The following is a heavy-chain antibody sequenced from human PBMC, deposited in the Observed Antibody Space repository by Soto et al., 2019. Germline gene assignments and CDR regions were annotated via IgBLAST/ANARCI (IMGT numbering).Heavy chain of an antibody. Sequence: PGGSLRLSCAAFRFTFSGYWMYWVRQAPGKGLMWVSRIDTDGTGTLYADSVKGRFTVSRDNAKNMLYLQMDSLRAEDTAVYYCARAVGDTNAFDIWGQGTMVTVS. CDR1: RFTFSGYW. CDR3: ARAVGDTNAFDI. D-gene: IGHD1-26*01. J-gene: IGHJ3*02. V-gene: IGHV3-74*01. CDR2: IDTDGTGT.